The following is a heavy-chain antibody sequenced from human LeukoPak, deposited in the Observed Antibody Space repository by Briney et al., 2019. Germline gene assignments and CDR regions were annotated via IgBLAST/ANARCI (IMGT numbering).Heavy chain of an antibody. CDR1: GGSISSSSCY. J-gene: IGHJ4*02. CDR3: AGIYCSGGSCYGYYFDY. V-gene: IGHV4-39*01. Sequence: SETLSLTCTVSGGSISSSSCYWGWIRQPPGKGLEWIGSIYYSGSTYYNPSLKSRVTISVDTSKNQFSLKLSSVTAADTAVYYCAGIYCSGGSCYGYYFDYWGQGTLVTVSS. D-gene: IGHD2-15*01. CDR2: IYYSGST.